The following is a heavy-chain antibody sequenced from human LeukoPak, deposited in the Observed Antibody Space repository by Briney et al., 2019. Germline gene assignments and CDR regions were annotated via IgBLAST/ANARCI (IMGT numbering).Heavy chain of an antibody. Sequence: GGSLRLSCAASGFTFSSYWMTWVRQAPGKGLEWVANIKQDGSEKYYVDSVKGRFTISRDNAKNSLYLQMNSLRAEDTAVYYCAREVVITTGREVYYYYGMDVWGQGTTVTVSS. CDR3: AREVVITTGREVYYYYGMDV. J-gene: IGHJ6*02. CDR2: IKQDGSEK. V-gene: IGHV3-7*01. D-gene: IGHD3-22*01. CDR1: GFTFSSYW.